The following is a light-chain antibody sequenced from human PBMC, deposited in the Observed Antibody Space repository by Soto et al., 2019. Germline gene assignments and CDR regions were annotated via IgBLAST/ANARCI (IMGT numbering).Light chain of an antibody. CDR1: QSVRSN. V-gene: IGKV1-5*01. J-gene: IGKJ4*01. CDR2: DAS. Sequence: MTQSPATLSVSAGERATLSCRARQSVRSNLAWYQQKPGKAPKLLIYDASSLESGVPSRFSGSGSGTEFTLTISSLQPDDFATYYCQQYNSYPLTFGGGTKVDNK. CDR3: QQYNSYPLT.